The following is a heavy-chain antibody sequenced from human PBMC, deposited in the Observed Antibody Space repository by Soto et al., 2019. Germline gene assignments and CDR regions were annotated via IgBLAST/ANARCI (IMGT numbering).Heavy chain of an antibody. CDR1: GGSISSYY. J-gene: IGHJ5*02. V-gene: IGHV4-59*08. CDR3: ARHIVVVHRGGWFDP. CDR2: IYYSGST. D-gene: IGHD2-2*01. Sequence: TSETLSLTCTVSGGSISSYYWSWIRQPPGKGLEWIGYIYYSGSTNYNPSLKSRVTISVDTSKNQFSLKLSSVTAADTAVYYCARHIVVVHRGGWFDPWGQGTLVTVSS.